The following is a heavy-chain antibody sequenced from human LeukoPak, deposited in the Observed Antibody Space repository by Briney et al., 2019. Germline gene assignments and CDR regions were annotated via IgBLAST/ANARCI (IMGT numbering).Heavy chain of an antibody. J-gene: IGHJ6*03. Sequence: PAGSLRLSCAASGFTFSSYWMSWVRQAPGKGLEWVANIKQDGSGKYYVDSVKGRFTISRDNAKNSLYLQMNSLRAEDTAVYYCARLRVQQLASSYYMDVWGKGTTVTVSS. CDR3: ARLRVQQLASSYYMDV. CDR1: GFTFSSYW. CDR2: IKQDGSGK. D-gene: IGHD6-13*01. V-gene: IGHV3-7*01.